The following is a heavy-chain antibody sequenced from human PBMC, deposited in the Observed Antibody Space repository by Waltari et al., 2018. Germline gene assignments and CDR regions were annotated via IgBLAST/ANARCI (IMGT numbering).Heavy chain of an antibody. CDR1: GGSFSGYY. Sequence: QVQLQQWGAGLLKPSETLSLTCAVYGGSFSGYYWSWIRQPPGKGLEWIGEINHSGSTNHNPSLKSRVTISVATSKNPFSLKLRSVTAADTAVYYCARGGPWLAYFDYWGQGTLVTVSS. D-gene: IGHD6-19*01. J-gene: IGHJ4*02. CDR2: INHSGST. CDR3: ARGGPWLAYFDY. V-gene: IGHV4-34*01.